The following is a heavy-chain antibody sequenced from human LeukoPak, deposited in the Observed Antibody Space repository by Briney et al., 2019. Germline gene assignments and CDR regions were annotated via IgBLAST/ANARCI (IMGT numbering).Heavy chain of an antibody. J-gene: IGHJ3*02. CDR1: GYTFTSYY. CDR2: INPSGGST. CDR3: ARDPPIAAAGSYAFDI. Sequence: ASVKVSCKASGYTFTSYYMHWVRQAPGQGLEWMGIINPSGGSTSYAQKFQGRVTMTRDMSTSTVYMELSSLRSEDTAVYYCARDPPIAAAGSYAFDIWGQGTMVTVSS. V-gene: IGHV1-46*01. D-gene: IGHD6-13*01.